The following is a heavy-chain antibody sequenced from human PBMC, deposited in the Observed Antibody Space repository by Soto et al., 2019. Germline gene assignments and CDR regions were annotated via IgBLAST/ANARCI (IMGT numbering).Heavy chain of an antibody. V-gene: IGHV1-69*06. CDR3: AGVVQLGSNYGMDV. CDR1: GATFSTYG. D-gene: IGHD1-1*01. Sequence: QVRLAQSGAEVKSPGSSVRVSCKASGATFSTYGITWVRQAPRQGLEWVGAILPMFRKTNYAQKFQGRVTIIADKSPDTVYLDLSRLRSDDTAIYFCAGVVQLGSNYGMDVWGQGTTVVVSS. CDR2: ILPMFRKT. J-gene: IGHJ6*02.